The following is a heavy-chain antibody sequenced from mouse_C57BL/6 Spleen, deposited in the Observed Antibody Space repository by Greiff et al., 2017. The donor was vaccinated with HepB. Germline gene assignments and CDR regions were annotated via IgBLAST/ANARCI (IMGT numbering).Heavy chain of an antibody. CDR2: INPSNGGT. CDR1: GYTFTSYW. Sequence: VQLQQPGTELVKPGASVKLSCKASGYTFTSYWMHWVKQRPGQGLEWIGNINPSNGGTNYNEKFKSKATLTVDKSSSTAYMQLSSLTSEHSAVYYCARKDYSNYVKGYYFDYWGQGTTLTVSS. D-gene: IGHD2-5*01. J-gene: IGHJ2*01. V-gene: IGHV1-53*01. CDR3: ARKDYSNYVKGYYFDY.